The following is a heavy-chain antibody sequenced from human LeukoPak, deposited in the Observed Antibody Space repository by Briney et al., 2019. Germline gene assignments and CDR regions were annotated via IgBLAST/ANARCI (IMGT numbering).Heavy chain of an antibody. CDR1: GFPFSTYA. J-gene: IGHJ4*02. V-gene: IGHV3-72*01. Sequence: GGSLRLSCAASGFPFSTYAMGWVRQAPGKGLEWVGRTRNKPNGYTTDYGTSVKGRFIVSRDDSEMSLYLQMNGLKTEDTAVYYCVRDRHGDYFDYWGQGTLVTVSS. CDR2: TRNKPNGYTT. CDR3: VRDRHGDYFDY. D-gene: IGHD4-17*01.